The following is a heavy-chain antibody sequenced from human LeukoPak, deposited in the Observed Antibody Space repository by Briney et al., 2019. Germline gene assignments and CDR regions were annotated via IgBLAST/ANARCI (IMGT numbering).Heavy chain of an antibody. J-gene: IGHJ5*02. CDR3: ASVTYYDILTGYQNWFDP. Sequence: GASVKVSCKASGYTFTSYGISWVRQAPGQGLEWMGWMSAYNGNTNYAQKLQGRVTMTTDTSTSTAYMELRSLRSDDTAVYYCASVTYYDILTGYQNWFDPWGQGTLVTVSS. CDR1: GYTFTSYG. V-gene: IGHV1-18*01. CDR2: MSAYNGNT. D-gene: IGHD3-9*01.